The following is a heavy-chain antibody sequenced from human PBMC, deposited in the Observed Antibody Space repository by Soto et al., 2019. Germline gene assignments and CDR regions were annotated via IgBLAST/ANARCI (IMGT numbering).Heavy chain of an antibody. CDR2: ISYDGSNK. Sequence: SLLLSCAASGFTFSSYAMHWVRQAPGKGLEWVAVISYDGSNKYYADSVKGRFTISRDNSKNTLYLQMNSLRAEDTAVYYCATSSIAAAREYLQQSSLGTRVTVFS. D-gene: IGHD6-13*01. J-gene: IGHJ1*01. V-gene: IGHV3-30-3*01. CDR1: GFTFSSYA. CDR3: ATSSIAAAREYLQQ.